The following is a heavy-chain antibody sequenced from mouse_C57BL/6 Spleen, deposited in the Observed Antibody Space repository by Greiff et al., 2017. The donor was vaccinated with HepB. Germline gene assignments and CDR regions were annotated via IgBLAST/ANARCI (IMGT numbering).Heavy chain of an antibody. CDR2: IDPSDSYT. J-gene: IGHJ2*01. D-gene: IGHD6-1*01. Sequence: QVQLKQPGAELVKPGASVKLSCKASGYTFTSYWMQWVKQRPGQGLEWIGEIDPSDSYTNYNQKFKGKATLTVDTSSSTAYMQLSSLTSEDSAVYYCARSSSLLYYFDYWGQGTTLTVSS. V-gene: IGHV1-50*01. CDR1: GYTFTSYW. CDR3: ARSSSLLYYFDY.